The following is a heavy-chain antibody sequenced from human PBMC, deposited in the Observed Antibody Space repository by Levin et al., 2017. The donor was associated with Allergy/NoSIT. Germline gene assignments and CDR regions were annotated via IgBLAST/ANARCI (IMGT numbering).Heavy chain of an antibody. Sequence: ASVKVSCRASGYSFSDYAINWVRQAPGQGLEWMGWINTNTGRPTYAQGFTGRFVFSLDTSVSTTYLQISSLKADDTAVYYCATIYCSGGRCFGDDGFDIWGQGTMVNVSS. V-gene: IGHV7-4-1*02. CDR3: ATIYCSGGRCFGDDGFDI. J-gene: IGHJ3*02. CDR1: GYSFSDYA. D-gene: IGHD2-15*01. CDR2: INTNTGRP.